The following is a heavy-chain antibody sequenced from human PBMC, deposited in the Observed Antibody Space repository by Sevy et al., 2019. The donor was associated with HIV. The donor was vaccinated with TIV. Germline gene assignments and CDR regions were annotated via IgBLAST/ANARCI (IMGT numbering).Heavy chain of an antibody. D-gene: IGHD3-10*01. V-gene: IGHV4-39*01. J-gene: IGHJ4*02. CDR1: GVSISSSSYD. CDR2: FFFTGST. CDR3: ARQGGLVDRAFDY. Sequence: SETLSLTCTVSGVSISSSSYDWGWIRQPPGKGLEWIASFFFTGSTYYNPSLKSRVTISVDTSNNQFSLKLNSVTAADTALWYCARQGGLVDRAFDYWGQGTLVTVSS.